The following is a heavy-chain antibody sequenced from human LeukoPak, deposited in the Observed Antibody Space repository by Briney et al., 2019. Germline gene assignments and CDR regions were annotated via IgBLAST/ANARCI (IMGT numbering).Heavy chain of an antibody. D-gene: IGHD4-23*01. Sequence: PSETLSLTFTVSGGSIISYYWSWIRQPPGQGLEWIGYIYYSGSTNYNPSLKSRVTISVDTSKNQFSLKLSSVTAADTAVYYCARLNGGMAGFDYWGQGTLVTVSS. CDR2: IYYSGST. V-gene: IGHV4-59*08. J-gene: IGHJ4*02. CDR1: GGSIISYY. CDR3: ARLNGGMAGFDY.